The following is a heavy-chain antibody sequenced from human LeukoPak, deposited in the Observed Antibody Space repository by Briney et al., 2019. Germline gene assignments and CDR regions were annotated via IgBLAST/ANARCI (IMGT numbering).Heavy chain of an antibody. CDR3: ARGAAAGILRNWYFDL. Sequence: ASVKVSCKASGYAFTAYYMHWVRQAPGQGLECMGWINPNSGGTNYVQKFQGRVTVTRDTSISTAYLELSSLRSDDTAVYYCARGAAAGILRNWYFDLWGRGTLVTVSS. D-gene: IGHD6-13*01. J-gene: IGHJ2*01. CDR1: GYAFTAYY. V-gene: IGHV1-2*02. CDR2: INPNSGGT.